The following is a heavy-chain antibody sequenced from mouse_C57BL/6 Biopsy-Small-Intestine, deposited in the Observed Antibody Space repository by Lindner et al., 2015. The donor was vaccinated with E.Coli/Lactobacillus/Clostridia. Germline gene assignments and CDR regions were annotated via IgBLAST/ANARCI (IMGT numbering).Heavy chain of an antibody. CDR1: GYTFTDYY. CDR3: ARRGNYGSSYGAMDY. J-gene: IGHJ4*01. Sequence: QLQESGPVLVKPGASVKMSCKASGYTFTDYYMNWVKQSHGKSLEWIGVINPYNGDTTYNQKVKGKATLTVDKSSSTAYMEFNSLTSEDSAVYYCARRGNYGSSYGAMDYWGQGTSVTVSS. V-gene: IGHV1-19*01. D-gene: IGHD1-1*02. CDR2: INPYNGDT.